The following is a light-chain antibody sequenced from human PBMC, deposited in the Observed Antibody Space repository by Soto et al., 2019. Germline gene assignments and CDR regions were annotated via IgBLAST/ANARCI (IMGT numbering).Light chain of an antibody. V-gene: IGLV2-14*01. CDR3: SSYTNTSTLYV. CDR2: EVS. Sequence: QSALTQPASVSGSPGQSITISCTGTSSDIGGYNYVSWYQQQPGKAPTLIIYEVSGRPSGISIRFSGSKSGNTASLTISGLQAEDEAYYFCSSYTNTSTLYVFGTGTKVTVL. CDR1: SSDIGGYNY. J-gene: IGLJ1*01.